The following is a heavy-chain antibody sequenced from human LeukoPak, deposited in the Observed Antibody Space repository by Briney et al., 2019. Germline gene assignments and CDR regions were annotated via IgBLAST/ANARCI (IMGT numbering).Heavy chain of an antibody. J-gene: IGHJ4*02. Sequence: SETLSLTCTVSGGSISSSSYYWGWTRQPPGKELEWIGNIYDSGTIYYNPSPKTRVTISVDTYKNQLSLKLRSVTAADTAVYYCATDSVGDTTALDYWGQGTLVTVSS. CDR1: GGSISSSSYY. D-gene: IGHD1-26*01. CDR3: ATDSVGDTTALDY. V-gene: IGHV4-39*01. CDR2: IYDSGTI.